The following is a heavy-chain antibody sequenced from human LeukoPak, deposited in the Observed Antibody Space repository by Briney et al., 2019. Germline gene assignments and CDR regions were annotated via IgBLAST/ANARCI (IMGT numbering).Heavy chain of an antibody. V-gene: IGHV3-33*01. CDR3: ARDLRCCSGGSCYPYYYYGMDV. CDR1: GFTFSSYG. J-gene: IGHJ6*02. Sequence: GGSLRLSCAASGFTFSSYGMHWVRQAPGKGLEWVAVIWYDGSNKYYADSVKGRFTISRDNSKNTLYLQMNSLRAEDTAVYYCARDLRCCSGGSCYPYYYYGMDVWGQGTTVTVSS. D-gene: IGHD2-15*01. CDR2: IWYDGSNK.